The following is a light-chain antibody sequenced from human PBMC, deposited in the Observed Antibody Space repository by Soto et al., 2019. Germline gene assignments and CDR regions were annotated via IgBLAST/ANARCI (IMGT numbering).Light chain of an antibody. Sequence: QSVLTQPASVSGSPGQSITISCTGNSSDVGNYNYVSWFQQHPGKAPKLIIFEVSYRPSGISNRFSGSKSGNTASLTISGLQAEDEAVYYCSSYTTSSTLVFGPGTKLTVL. CDR1: SSDVGNYNY. V-gene: IGLV2-14*01. CDR2: EVS. CDR3: SSYTTSSTLV. J-gene: IGLJ1*01.